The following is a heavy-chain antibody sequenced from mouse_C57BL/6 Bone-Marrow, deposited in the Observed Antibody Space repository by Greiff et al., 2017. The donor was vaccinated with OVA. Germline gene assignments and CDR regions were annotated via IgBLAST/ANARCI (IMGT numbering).Heavy chain of an antibody. J-gene: IGHJ2*01. D-gene: IGHD1-1*01. CDR2: IYPSDSET. V-gene: IGHV1-61*01. CDR3: ARNYYGSSGDFDY. CDR1: GYTFTSYW. Sequence: QVQLQQPGAELVRPGSSVKLSCKASGYTFTSYWMDWVKQRPGQGLEWIGNIYPSDSETHYNQKFKDKATLTVDKSSSTAYMQLSSLTSEDSAVYYCARNYYGSSGDFDYWGQGTTLTVSS.